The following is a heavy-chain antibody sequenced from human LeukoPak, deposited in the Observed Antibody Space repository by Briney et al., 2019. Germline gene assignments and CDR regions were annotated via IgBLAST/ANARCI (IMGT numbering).Heavy chain of an antibody. CDR1: GFNFRIYE. D-gene: IGHD1-1*01. V-gene: IGHV3-48*03. CDR3: ARDHNYAFDN. CDR2: IGTIISTT. J-gene: IGHJ4*02. Sequence: GGSLRLSCAASGFNFRIYEMNWVRQAPGKGLEWVSYIGTIISTTYYADSVKGRFTISGDNAKNSLYLQMNSLRVEDTAVYYCARDHNYAFDNWGQGTLVTVSS.